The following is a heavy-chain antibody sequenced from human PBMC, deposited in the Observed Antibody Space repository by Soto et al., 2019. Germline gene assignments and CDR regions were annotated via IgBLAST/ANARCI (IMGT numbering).Heavy chain of an antibody. D-gene: IGHD3-22*01. V-gene: IGHV1-69*13. J-gene: IGHJ4*02. CDR2: IIPIFGTA. CDR3: ARDGYYYDSSGYYRFDY. CDR1: GGPFSSYA. Sequence: SVKVSCKASGGPFSSYAISWVRQAPGQGLEWMGGIIPIFGTANYAQKFQGRVTITADESTSTAYMELSSLRSEDTAVYYCARDGYYYDSSGYYRFDYWGQGTLVTVSS.